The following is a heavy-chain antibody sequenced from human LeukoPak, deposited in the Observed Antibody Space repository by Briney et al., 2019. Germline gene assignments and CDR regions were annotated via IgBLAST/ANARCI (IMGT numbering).Heavy chain of an antibody. CDR3: ARVSRGNDSSGYYYVGSIYVVYYFDY. Sequence: SETLSLTCTVSGGSISSYYWSWIRQPPGKGLEWIGYIYYSGSANYNPSLKSRVTISVDTSKNQFSLKLSSVTAADTAVYYCARVSRGNDSSGYYYVGSIYVVYYFDYWGQGTLVTVSS. J-gene: IGHJ4*02. CDR1: GGSISSYY. CDR2: IYYSGSA. V-gene: IGHV4-59*12. D-gene: IGHD3-22*01.